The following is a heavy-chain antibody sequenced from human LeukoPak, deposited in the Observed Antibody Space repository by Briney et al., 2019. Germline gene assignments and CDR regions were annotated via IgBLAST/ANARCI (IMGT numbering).Heavy chain of an antibody. CDR3: ARGSSSRALDAFDI. Sequence: GGSLRLSCAASGFTFSSYDMHWVRQATGKSLEWVSAIGTAGDTYYPSSVKSRFTISRENAKNSLYLQMNSLRAGDTAVYYCARGSSSRALDAFDIWGQGTMVTVSS. CDR1: GFTFSSYD. CDR2: IGTAGDT. V-gene: IGHV3-13*01. D-gene: IGHD6-13*01. J-gene: IGHJ3*02.